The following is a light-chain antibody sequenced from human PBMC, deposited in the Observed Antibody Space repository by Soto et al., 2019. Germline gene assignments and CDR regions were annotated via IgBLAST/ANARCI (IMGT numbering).Light chain of an antibody. CDR2: GAS. V-gene: IGKV1-39*01. Sequence: DIQMTQSPSSLSASVGDRVTITCRASQSINSYLNWYQQKPGKAPTLLIYGASSMEGGVPSRFSGSGSGTDFTLTISRLQPEDFATYYCQQSYSTPRTFGQGTKVEIK. J-gene: IGKJ1*01. CDR1: QSINSY. CDR3: QQSYSTPRT.